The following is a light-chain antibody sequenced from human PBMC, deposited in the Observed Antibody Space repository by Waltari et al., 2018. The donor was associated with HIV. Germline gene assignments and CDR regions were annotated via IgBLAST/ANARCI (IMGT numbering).Light chain of an antibody. V-gene: IGKV1-5*03. J-gene: IGKJ2*02. CDR1: QSISSW. CDR2: KAS. Sequence: DIQMTQSPSTLSASVGDRVTITCRASQSISSWLAWYQQKPGKAPKLLIYKASSLESGVPSRFSGSGSGTEFTLTISSLQPDDFATYDCQQYNSYSPLWTFGQGTKLEIK. CDR3: QQYNSYSPLWT.